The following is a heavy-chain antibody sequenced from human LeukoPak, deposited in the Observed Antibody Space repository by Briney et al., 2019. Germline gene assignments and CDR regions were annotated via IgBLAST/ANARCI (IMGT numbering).Heavy chain of an antibody. D-gene: IGHD3-10*01. J-gene: IGHJ4*02. Sequence: ASVQFYCQASGYTFTSYGFSWVGQAPGQGLGWMGWVSAKNGSAIYAQKTQGIVTMSTDSCTSTAYMELRSLRSDDTAVYYCAIDKDPMIPLQCFADWGQGTLVIVSS. CDR1: GYTFTSYG. CDR2: VSAKNGSA. CDR3: AIDKDPMIPLQCFAD. V-gene: IGHV1-18*01.